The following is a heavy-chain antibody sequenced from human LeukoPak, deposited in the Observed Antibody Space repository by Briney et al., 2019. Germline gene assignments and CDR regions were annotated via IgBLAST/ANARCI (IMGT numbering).Heavy chain of an antibody. CDR3: ARGGKEIAAAGFTANWFDP. Sequence: PSQTLSLPCTVSGGSISSGGYYWSWIRQHPGKGLEWIGYIYYSGSTYYNPSLKSRVTISVDTSKNQFSLKLSSVTAADTAVYYCARGGKEIAAAGFTANWFDPWGQGTLVTVSS. CDR1: GGSISSGGYY. D-gene: IGHD6-13*01. J-gene: IGHJ5*02. CDR2: IYYSGST. V-gene: IGHV4-31*03.